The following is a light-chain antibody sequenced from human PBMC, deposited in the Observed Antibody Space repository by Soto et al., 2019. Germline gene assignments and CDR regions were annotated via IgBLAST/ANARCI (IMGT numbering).Light chain of an antibody. V-gene: IGKV3-20*01. Sequence: EILLTQSPGTLSLSPGERATLSCRASQTVSSSFLAWYQQTPGQAPRLLIYAASSRATGIPDRFSGSGSGTDFTLTISRLEPEDFAVYYCQQYGNSPQTLGQGTKVDI. CDR1: QTVSSSF. CDR2: AAS. J-gene: IGKJ1*01. CDR3: QQYGNSPQT.